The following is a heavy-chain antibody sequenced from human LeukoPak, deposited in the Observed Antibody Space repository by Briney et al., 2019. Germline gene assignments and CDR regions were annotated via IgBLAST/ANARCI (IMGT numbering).Heavy chain of an antibody. D-gene: IGHD2-15*01. CDR2: ISGSGDYT. J-gene: IGHJ4*02. Sequence: GGSLRLSCAASGFTFSTYAMTWVRQAPGKGLEWVSAISGSGDYTYYADSVEGRFTISRDNSKNTLFLQMSSLRAEDTALYYCAKGYCSGDTCYEYNDYWGQGTLVTVSS. V-gene: IGHV3-23*01. CDR1: GFTFSTYA. CDR3: AKGYCSGDTCYEYNDY.